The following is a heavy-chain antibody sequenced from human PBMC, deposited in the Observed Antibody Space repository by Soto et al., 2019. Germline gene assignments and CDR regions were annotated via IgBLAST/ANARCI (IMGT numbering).Heavy chain of an antibody. J-gene: IGHJ4*02. CDR3: AKNKDPTSGTPIRPFDY. CDR2: VSGSGSYT. V-gene: IGHV3-23*01. Sequence: PGGSLRLSCAASGFTFSNYAMSWVRQSPEKGLEWVSAVSGSGSYTYYAHSVKGRFTISRDNSKNTLFLQMNSLGAEDTAVYYCAKNKDPTSGTPIRPFDYWGQGTLVTVSS. D-gene: IGHD3-10*01. CDR1: GFTFSNYA.